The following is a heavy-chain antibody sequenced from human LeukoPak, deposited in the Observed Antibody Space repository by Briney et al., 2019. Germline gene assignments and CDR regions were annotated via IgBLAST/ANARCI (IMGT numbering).Heavy chain of an antibody. V-gene: IGHV3-48*03. CDR1: GFTVSSYE. D-gene: IGHD5-24*01. Sequence: GSLRLSCAASGFTVSSYEMNWVRQAPGKGLEWVSYISSSDSTIYYADSVKGRFTISRDNAKNSLYLQMNSLRAGDTAVYYCARTIEMATISYFDYWGQGTLVTVSS. CDR3: ARTIEMATISYFDY. CDR2: ISSSDSTI. J-gene: IGHJ4*02.